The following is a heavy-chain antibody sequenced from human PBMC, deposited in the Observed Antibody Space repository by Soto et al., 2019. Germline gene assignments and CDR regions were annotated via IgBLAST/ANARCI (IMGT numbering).Heavy chain of an antibody. CDR3: ARGLPTGTSYYYYGMDV. CDR1: GGSFSGYY. J-gene: IGHJ6*02. CDR2: INHSGST. V-gene: IGHV4-34*01. D-gene: IGHD1-1*01. Sequence: SETLSLTCAVYGGSFSGYYWSWIRQPPGKGLEWIGEINHSGSTNYNPSLKSRVTISVDTSKNQFSLKLSSVPAADTAVYYCARGLPTGTSYYYYGMDVWGQGTTVTVSS.